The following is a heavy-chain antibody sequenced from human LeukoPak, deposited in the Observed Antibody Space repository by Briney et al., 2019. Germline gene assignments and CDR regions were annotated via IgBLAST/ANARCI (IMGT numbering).Heavy chain of an antibody. J-gene: IGHJ4*02. D-gene: IGHD5-24*01. CDR1: GITFRSYW. V-gene: IGHV3-74*01. CDR3: ARALEMSPDY. Sequence: GGSLRLFCAASGITFRSYWMHWVRRVPGKGLVWVTRTNPDGSSTNYADSVKGRFTISRDNAKNTLYLQMNSLRAEDTAVYYCARALEMSPDYWGQGTLVTVSS. CDR2: TNPDGSST.